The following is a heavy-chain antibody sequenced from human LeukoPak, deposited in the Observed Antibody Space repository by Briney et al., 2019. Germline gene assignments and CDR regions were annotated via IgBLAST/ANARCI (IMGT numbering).Heavy chain of an antibody. CDR1: GVSFDDYY. CDR3: TRMTTGHDY. Sequence: PSETLSLTCAVSGVSFDDYYWAWVRQTPGKGLEWIGESNHSGYTNDSPSLKSRVTLSIATSRKQFSLNLRSVTVADAGTYYCTRMTTGHDYWGQGTLVTVSS. J-gene: IGHJ4*02. CDR2: SNHSGYT. D-gene: IGHD4-17*01. V-gene: IGHV4-34*01.